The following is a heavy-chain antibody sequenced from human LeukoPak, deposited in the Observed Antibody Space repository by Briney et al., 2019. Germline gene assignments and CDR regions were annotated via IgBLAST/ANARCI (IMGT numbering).Heavy chain of an antibody. J-gene: IGHJ2*01. Sequence: SQTLSLTCAVSGGSISSGGYSWSWIRQPPGKGLEWIGYIYHSGSTYYNPSLKSRVTISVDRSKNQFSLKLSSVTAADTAVYYCARAIPEYYYDSTRYWYFDLWGRGTLVTVSS. CDR1: GGSISSGGYS. CDR3: ARAIPEYYYDSTRYWYFDL. V-gene: IGHV4-30-2*01. D-gene: IGHD3-22*01. CDR2: IYHSGST.